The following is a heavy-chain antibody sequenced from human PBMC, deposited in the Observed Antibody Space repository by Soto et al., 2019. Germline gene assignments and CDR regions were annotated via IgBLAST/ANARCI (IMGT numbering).Heavy chain of an antibody. J-gene: IGHJ4*02. CDR3: ATRVTQRMWLEFADY. CDR2: IIPISGRT. CDR1: GGTFSSLG. V-gene: IGHV1-69*01. D-gene: IGHD5-12*01. Sequence: QVQLVQSGAEVKRPGSSVKVSCEASGGTFSSLGFTWVRQAPGQGLEWMGGIIPISGRTTFAPKFLGSAGINAGESTRTTYMAMTALTSDATGIYYCATRVTQRMWLEFADYWGQGTIVTVSS.